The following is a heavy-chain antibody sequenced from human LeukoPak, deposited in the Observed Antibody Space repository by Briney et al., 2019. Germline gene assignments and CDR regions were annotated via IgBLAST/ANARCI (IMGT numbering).Heavy chain of an antibody. V-gene: IGHV1-18*01. J-gene: IGHJ3*02. D-gene: IGHD1-26*01. CDR2: ISAYNGNT. CDR3: ARESGDRGAFDI. CDR1: GYTFTSYG. Sequence: ASVKVSCKASGYTFTSYGISWVRQAPGQGLEWMGWISAYNGNTNYAQKLQGRVTMTTDTSTSTAYMELRSLRADDTAMYYCARESGDRGAFDIWGQGTMVTVSS.